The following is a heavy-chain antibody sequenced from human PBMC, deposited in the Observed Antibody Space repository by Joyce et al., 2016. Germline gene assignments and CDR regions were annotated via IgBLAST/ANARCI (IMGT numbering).Heavy chain of an antibody. Sequence: QVQLVQSGAEVKKPGASVRVSCKASGYTFTNYWIHWVRQAPGQGLEWIGIINPSSGITAYSQKFQGRVAMTTYTSTSTVYMDLSSLRSEDTAVYYCARAVAGFEYFQYWGQGTLVTVSS. CDR2: INPSSGIT. CDR1: GYTFTNYW. V-gene: IGHV1-46*01. D-gene: IGHD6-19*01. J-gene: IGHJ1*01. CDR3: ARAVAGFEYFQY.